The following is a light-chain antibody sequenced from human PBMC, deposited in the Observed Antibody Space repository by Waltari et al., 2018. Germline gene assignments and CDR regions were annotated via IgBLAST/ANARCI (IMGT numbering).Light chain of an antibody. CDR2: HVS. CDR1: QSVSSY. CDR3: HQRSDWPYT. Sequence: EVVMTQSPATLSLSPGERATLSCRASQSVSSYLAWYQQKPGQAPRLLIYHVSNRATGIPARFSGSGSGTDFTLTISSLEPEDFAVYYCHQRSDWPYTFGQGTKLEIK. V-gene: IGKV3-11*01. J-gene: IGKJ2*01.